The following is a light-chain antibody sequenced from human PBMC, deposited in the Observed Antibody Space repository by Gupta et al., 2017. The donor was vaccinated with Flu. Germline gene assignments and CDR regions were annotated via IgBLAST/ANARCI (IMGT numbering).Light chain of an antibody. J-gene: IGLJ2*01. Sequence: SAAPGQKVTISCSGSSSNIGNNYVSWYQQLPGTAPKLLIYDNNKRPSGIPDRFSGSKSGTSATLGITGLQTGDEADYYCGTWDSRLRPVVFG. CDR1: SSNIGNNY. CDR2: DNN. V-gene: IGLV1-51*01. CDR3: GTWDSRLRPVV.